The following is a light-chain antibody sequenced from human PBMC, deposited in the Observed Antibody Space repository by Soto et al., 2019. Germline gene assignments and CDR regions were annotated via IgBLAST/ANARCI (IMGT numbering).Light chain of an antibody. J-gene: IGKJ4*01. Sequence: IVLTQSPGTLSLSPGERTTLSCRASQSISRYLAWYQQKPGQGPRLLIYGASSRATGTPDRFSGSGSGTECTLTISSLQSEDVGVYYCQQYNKWPLTFGGGTKVDIK. CDR3: QQYNKWPLT. CDR1: QSISRY. CDR2: GAS. V-gene: IGKV3D-15*01.